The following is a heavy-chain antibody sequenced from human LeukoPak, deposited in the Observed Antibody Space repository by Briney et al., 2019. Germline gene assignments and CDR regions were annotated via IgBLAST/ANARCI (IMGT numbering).Heavy chain of an antibody. CDR2: ITSSSSYI. D-gene: IGHD3-10*02. J-gene: IGHJ6*04. CDR1: GFTFSSYS. V-gene: IGHV3-21*01. CDR3: AELGITMIGGV. Sequence: GGSLRLSCAASGFTFSSYSMNWVRQAPGKGLEWVSSITSSSSYIYYADSVKGRFTISRDNAKNSLYLQMNSLRAEDTAVYYCAELGITMIGGVWGKGTTVTVSS.